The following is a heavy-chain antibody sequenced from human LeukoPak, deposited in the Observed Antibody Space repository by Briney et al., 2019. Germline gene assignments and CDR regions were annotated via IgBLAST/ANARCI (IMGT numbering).Heavy chain of an antibody. CDR1: GGSFSGYY. V-gene: IGHV4-34*01. D-gene: IGHD3-22*01. Sequence: SETLSLTCAVYGGSFSGYYWSWIRQPPGKGLEWIGEINHSGNTNYNPSLKSRVTISVDTSKNQFSLKLSSVTAADTAVYYCARGWGYYDSSGYYYDRRTGNWGQGTLVTVSS. J-gene: IGHJ4*02. CDR3: ARGWGYYDSSGYYYDRRTGN. CDR2: INHSGNT.